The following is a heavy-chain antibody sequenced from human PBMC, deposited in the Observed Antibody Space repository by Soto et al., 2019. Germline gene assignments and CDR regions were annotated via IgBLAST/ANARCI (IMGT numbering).Heavy chain of an antibody. Sequence: EVQLVESGGRLVQTGGSLRLSCVGSGFVFGTYEMIWVRQPPGRGLEWISYIGSPGNTILYADSVKGRFTISRDNAKNSLYLQMNDLRTEDSALYYCSRAGSAHAGADYWGQGTPVIVSS. V-gene: IGHV3-48*03. J-gene: IGHJ4*02. CDR2: IGSPGNTI. CDR3: SRAGSAHAGADY. CDR1: GFVFGTYE. D-gene: IGHD7-27*01.